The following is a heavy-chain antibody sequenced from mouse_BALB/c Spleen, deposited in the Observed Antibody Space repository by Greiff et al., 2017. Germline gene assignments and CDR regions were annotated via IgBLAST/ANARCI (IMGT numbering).Heavy chain of an antibody. J-gene: IGHJ3*01. CDR3: ARDLSYRYDGFAY. V-gene: IGHV2-9*02. CDR1: GFSLTSYG. Sequence: VMLVESGPGLVAPSQSLSITCTVSGFSLTSYGVHWVRQPPGKGLEWLGVIWAGGSTNYNSALMSRLSISKDNSKSQVFLKMNSLQTDDTAMYYCARDLSYRYDGFAYWGQGTLVTVSA. CDR2: IWAGGST. D-gene: IGHD2-14*01.